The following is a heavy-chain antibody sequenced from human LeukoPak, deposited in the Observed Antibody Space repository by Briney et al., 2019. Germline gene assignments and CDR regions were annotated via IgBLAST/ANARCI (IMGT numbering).Heavy chain of an antibody. D-gene: IGHD6-13*01. Sequence: GGSLRPSCAASGFTFNTFWMSWVRQTPGKGLEWVANIKEDGTKKYYVDSVKGRFTISRDNAENSLYLQMNSLRAEDTAVYYCARDAADYDPWGQGTLVTVSS. CDR3: ARDAADYDP. CDR2: IKEDGTKK. V-gene: IGHV3-7*01. J-gene: IGHJ5*02. CDR1: GFTFNTFW.